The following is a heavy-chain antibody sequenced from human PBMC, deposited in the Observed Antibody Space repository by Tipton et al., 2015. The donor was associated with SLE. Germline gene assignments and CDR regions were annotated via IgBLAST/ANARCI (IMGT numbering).Heavy chain of an antibody. Sequence: TLSLTCTVSGGSIIGYYWSWIRQPAGKGPEWIGRIYTGGRTIHNPPLNSRVTMSLDTSRSQFSLKLTSVTAADTAVYYCARVGVTNVFESWGRGTLVTVSS. CDR3: ARVGVTNVFES. CDR1: GGSIIGYY. J-gene: IGHJ4*02. V-gene: IGHV4-4*07. CDR2: IYTGGRT. D-gene: IGHD1-26*01.